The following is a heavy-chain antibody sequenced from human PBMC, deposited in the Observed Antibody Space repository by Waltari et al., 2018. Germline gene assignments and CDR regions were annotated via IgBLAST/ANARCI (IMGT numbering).Heavy chain of an antibody. Sequence: EVQLVESGGGLVQPGGSLRLSCAASGFTFSSYWMSWVRQAPGKGLEWVANIKQDGSEKYYVDSVKCRFTISRDNAKNSLYLQMNSLRAEDTAVYYCARGGVVPAATVYYIDVWGKGTTVTISS. J-gene: IGHJ6*03. CDR2: IKQDGSEK. V-gene: IGHV3-7*01. D-gene: IGHD2-2*01. CDR1: GFTFSSYW. CDR3: ARGGVVPAATVYYIDV.